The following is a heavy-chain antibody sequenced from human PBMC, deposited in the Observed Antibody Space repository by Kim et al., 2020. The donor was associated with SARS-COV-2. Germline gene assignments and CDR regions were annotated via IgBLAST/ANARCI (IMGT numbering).Heavy chain of an antibody. CDR3: AGASTHSGYYNFVMHA. J-gene: IGHJ6*02. V-gene: IGHV1-18*04. Sequence: ASVKVSCKASGYTYPSYGMSWVRQAPGQGLEWMGRINNYNDNTKYAAKFKDRVTMTTDTPTSTAYMELRSLRPDDTAIYYCAGASTHSGYYNFVMHAWG. CDR1: GYTYPSYG. D-gene: IGHD2-15*01. CDR2: INNYNDNT.